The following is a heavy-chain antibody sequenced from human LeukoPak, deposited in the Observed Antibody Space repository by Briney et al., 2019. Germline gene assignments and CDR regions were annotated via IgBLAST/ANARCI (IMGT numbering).Heavy chain of an antibody. J-gene: IGHJ4*02. CDR1: GYTFTSYG. CDR2: ISAYNGNT. CDR3: ARGTGEGYTYGRYYFDY. D-gene: IGHD5-18*01. Sequence: ASVKVSCKASGYTFTSYGISGVRQAPGQGLEGMGWISAYNGNTNYTQKLQARLTLTTDTSPTTAYMARTRLRSDDTAVYSCARGTGEGYTYGRYYFDYWGQGTLVTVSS. V-gene: IGHV1-18*01.